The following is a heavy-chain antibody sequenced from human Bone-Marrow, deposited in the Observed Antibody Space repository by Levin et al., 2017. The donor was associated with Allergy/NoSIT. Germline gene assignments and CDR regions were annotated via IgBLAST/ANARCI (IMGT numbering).Heavy chain of an antibody. V-gene: IGHV3-23*01. J-gene: IGHJ4*02. Sequence: PGGSLRLSCAASGFSFSNYAMSWVRQAPGKGLEWVSTISGYGTSTFYPDSVRGRFTISKDNSKNMLYLNIDNVRVEDTAVYYCAKGWLQFDYFDNWGQGTLVTVSS. D-gene: IGHD5-24*01. CDR2: ISGYGTST. CDR1: GFSFSNYA. CDR3: AKGWLQFDYFDN.